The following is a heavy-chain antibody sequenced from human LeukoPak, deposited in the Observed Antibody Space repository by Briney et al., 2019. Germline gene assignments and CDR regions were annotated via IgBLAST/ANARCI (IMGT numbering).Heavy chain of an antibody. D-gene: IGHD5-18*01. J-gene: IGHJ4*02. CDR3: ARDRTGRNTAQDDY. CDR2: IYYTGGT. Sequence: SETLSLTCTVSGGSISSYYWSWIRQPPGRGLEWIGSIYYTGGTLYNPSLKSRVSMSVDTSTNQFSLKLTSVTAADTAVYYCARDRTGRNTAQDDYWGQGTLVTVSS. V-gene: IGHV4-59*04. CDR1: GGSISSYY.